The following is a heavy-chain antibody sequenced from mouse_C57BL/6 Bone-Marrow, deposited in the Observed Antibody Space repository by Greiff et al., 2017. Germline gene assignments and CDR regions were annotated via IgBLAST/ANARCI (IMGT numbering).Heavy chain of an antibody. D-gene: IGHD2-3*01. CDR1: GFTFSDYY. CDR3: ARHRWLLYMDY. Sequence: EVKVVESGGGLVQPGGSLKLSCAASGFTFSDYYMYWVRQTPEKRLEWVAYISNGGGSTYYPDTLKGRFTISRDNAKNTLYLQMSRLKSEDTDMYDGARHRWLLYMDYWGQGTSVTVSS. V-gene: IGHV5-12*01. CDR2: ISNGGGST. J-gene: IGHJ4*01.